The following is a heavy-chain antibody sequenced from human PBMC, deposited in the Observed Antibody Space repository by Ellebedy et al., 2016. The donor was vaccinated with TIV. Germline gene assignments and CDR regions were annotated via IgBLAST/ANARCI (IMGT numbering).Heavy chain of an antibody. Sequence: GESLKISXAASGFTFSNYAMTWVRQAPGKGLEWVSTLTASGGTTYYADSVQGRFTISRDNAENTLYLEMNSLRDDDTAVYYCAKVNRGVPFSWGQGTRVTVSS. CDR3: AKVNRGVPFS. V-gene: IGHV3-23*01. CDR2: LTASGGTT. J-gene: IGHJ5*02. CDR1: GFTFSNYA. D-gene: IGHD3-10*01.